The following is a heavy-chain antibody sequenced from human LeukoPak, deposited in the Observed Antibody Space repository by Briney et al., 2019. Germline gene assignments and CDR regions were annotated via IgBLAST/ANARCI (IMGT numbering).Heavy chain of an antibody. Sequence: SSETLSLTCTVSGGSISSSSYYWGWIRQPPGKGLEWIGSIYYSGSTYYNPSLKSRVTISVDTSKNQFSLKLSSVTAADTAVYYRARGLNNRKSGRRFDVFEIWGQGTMVTVSS. J-gene: IGHJ3*02. CDR3: ARGLNNRKSGRRFDVFEI. CDR1: GGSISSSSYY. CDR2: IYYSGST. D-gene: IGHD1-14*01. V-gene: IGHV4-39*01.